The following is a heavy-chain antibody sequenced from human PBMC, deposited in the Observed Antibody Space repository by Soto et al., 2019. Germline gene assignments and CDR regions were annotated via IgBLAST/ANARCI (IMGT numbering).Heavy chain of an antibody. CDR1: GDSVSSNSAA. CDR2: TYYRSKWYN. CDR3: ARGSPLKPPPYYDFWSGYRYGMDV. V-gene: IGHV6-1*01. D-gene: IGHD3-3*01. J-gene: IGHJ6*02. Sequence: KQSPTLSLTCAISGDSVSSNSAAWNWIRQSPSRGLEWLGRTYYRSKWYNDYAVSVKSRITINPDTSKNQFSLQLNSVTPEDTAVYYCARGSPLKPPPYYDFWSGYRYGMDVWGQGTTVTVSS.